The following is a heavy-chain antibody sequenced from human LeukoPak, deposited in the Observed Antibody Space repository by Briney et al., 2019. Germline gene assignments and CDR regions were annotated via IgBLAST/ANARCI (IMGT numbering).Heavy chain of an antibody. D-gene: IGHD2-2*01. J-gene: IGHJ4*02. Sequence: PGGPLTLPCAPSGFTFSSYGMHWVRHAPGKGLEGVAFIRYEGSNKYYADSVKGRFTISRDNSKNTLYLQMNSLRAEDTAVYYCAKVPLGYCSSTSCKGHDYWGQGTLVTVSS. CDR3: AKVPLGYCSSTSCKGHDY. V-gene: IGHV3-30*02. CDR1: GFTFSSYG. CDR2: IRYEGSNK.